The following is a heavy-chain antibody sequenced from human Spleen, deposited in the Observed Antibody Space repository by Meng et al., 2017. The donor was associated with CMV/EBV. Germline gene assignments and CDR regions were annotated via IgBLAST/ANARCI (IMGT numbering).Heavy chain of an antibody. V-gene: IGHV3-23*01. Sequence: GGSLRLSCTASGFTFSSYAINWVRQAPGKGLEWVAGIDASGDSRYYADSMKGRFTISRDNSKNILFLHMNSLRAEDTAVYYCAKDANSAYPLYYAMDVWGQGTTVTVSS. CDR1: GFTFSSYA. J-gene: IGHJ6*02. D-gene: IGHD4-11*01. CDR3: AKDANSAYPLYYAMDV. CDR2: IDASGDSR.